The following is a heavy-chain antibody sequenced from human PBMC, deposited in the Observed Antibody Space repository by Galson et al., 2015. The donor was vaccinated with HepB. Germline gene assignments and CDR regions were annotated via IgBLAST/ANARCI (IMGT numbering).Heavy chain of an antibody. CDR1: GLTLDTYD. D-gene: IGHD2/OR15-2a*01. Sequence: SLRLSCAASGLTLDTYDISWARQAPGRGLQWVSAISANDISTHYAHPVKGRFTISRQKSKNMVILQMKRLKVEDTAVYYCAKGSPTSFFHYYMDVWGEGTTVTVSS. J-gene: IGHJ6*03. V-gene: IGHV3-23*01. CDR2: ISANDIST. CDR3: AKGSPTSFFHYYMDV.